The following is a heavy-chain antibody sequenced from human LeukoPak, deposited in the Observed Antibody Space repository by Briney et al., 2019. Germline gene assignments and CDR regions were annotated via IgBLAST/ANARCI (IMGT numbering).Heavy chain of an antibody. CDR3: AKVSGQVDY. J-gene: IGHJ4*02. CDR1: GFTVSSNY. D-gene: IGHD6-19*01. CDR2: ISISGRST. V-gene: IGHV3-23*01. Sequence: PGGSLRLSCAASGFTVSSNYMSWVRQAPGKGLQWVSTISISGRSTYYADSVKGRFTISRDNSKNTLYLQMNSLRAEDTALYYCAKVSGQVDYWGQGTLVTVSS.